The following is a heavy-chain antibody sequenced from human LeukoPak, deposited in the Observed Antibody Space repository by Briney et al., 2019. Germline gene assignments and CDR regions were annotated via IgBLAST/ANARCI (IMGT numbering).Heavy chain of an antibody. J-gene: IGHJ5*02. D-gene: IGHD1-26*01. CDR2: IYYSGST. Sequence: SETLSLTCSVSGGSISIATYSWGWIRQPPGKGLEWIGNIYYSGSTNYNPSLKSRLTISVDTSKNQFSLKLSSVTAADTAVYHCARLRTSGTSYVRGDWFDPWGQGTLVTVSS. CDR1: GGSISIATYS. V-gene: IGHV4-39*01. CDR3: ARLRTSGTSYVRGDWFDP.